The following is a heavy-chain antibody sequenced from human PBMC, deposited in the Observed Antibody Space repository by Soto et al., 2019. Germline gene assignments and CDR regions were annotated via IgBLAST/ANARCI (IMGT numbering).Heavy chain of an antibody. Sequence: PLASVKVSCKASGYTFTSYDINWVRQATGQGLEWMGWMNPNSGNTGYAQKFQGRVTMTRNTSISTAYMELSSLRSEDTAVYYCARGKLELPLDHYYFDYWGQGTLVTVSS. CDR2: MNPNSGNT. V-gene: IGHV1-8*01. CDR3: ARGKLELPLDHYYFDY. D-gene: IGHD1-7*01. CDR1: GYTFTSYD. J-gene: IGHJ4*02.